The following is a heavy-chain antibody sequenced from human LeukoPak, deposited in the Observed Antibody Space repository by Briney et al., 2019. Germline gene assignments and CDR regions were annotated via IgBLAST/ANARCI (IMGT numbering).Heavy chain of an antibody. D-gene: IGHD6-6*01. J-gene: IGHJ6*03. V-gene: IGHV4-34*01. CDR3: ARMVRSSSIAANYYMDV. CDR1: GGSFSGYC. Sequence: PSETLSLTCAVYGGSFSGYCWSWIRQPPGKGLEGIGEINHSGSTNYNPSLKSRVTISVDTSKNQFSLKLSSVTAADTAVYYCARMVRSSSIAANYYMDVWGKGTTVTVSS. CDR2: INHSGST.